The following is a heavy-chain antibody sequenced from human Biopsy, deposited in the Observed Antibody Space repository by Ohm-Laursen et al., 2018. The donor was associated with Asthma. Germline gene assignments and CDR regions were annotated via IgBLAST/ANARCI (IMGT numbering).Heavy chain of an antibody. CDR3: ARDVVWFREVGGMDV. J-gene: IGHJ6*02. D-gene: IGHD3-10*01. CDR2: ISYDGSTK. CDR1: GFSFSEFV. V-gene: IGHV3-30*03. Sequence: SLRLSCAASGFSFSEFVMHWVRQAPGKGLEWVAVISYDGSTKYYADSVKGRFTISRDNSKNTLYLQMNSLRPEDTAVYYCARDVVWFREVGGMDVWGQGTTVTVSS.